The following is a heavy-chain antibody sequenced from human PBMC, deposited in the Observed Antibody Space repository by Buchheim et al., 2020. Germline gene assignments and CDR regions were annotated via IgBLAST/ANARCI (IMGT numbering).Heavy chain of an antibody. Sequence: QVQLVESGGGVVQPGRSLRLSCAASGFTFSSYAMHWVRQAPGKGLEWVAVISYDGSNKYYADSVEGRFTISRDNSTNTLYLQMNSLRAEDTAVYYCARALLLWFGELSLSYYYYGMDVWGQGTT. J-gene: IGHJ6*02. D-gene: IGHD3-10*01. CDR2: ISYDGSNK. CDR3: ARALLLWFGELSLSYYYYGMDV. V-gene: IGHV3-30-3*01. CDR1: GFTFSSYA.